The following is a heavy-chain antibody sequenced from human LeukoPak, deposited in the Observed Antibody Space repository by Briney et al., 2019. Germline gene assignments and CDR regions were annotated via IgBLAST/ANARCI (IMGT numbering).Heavy chain of an antibody. D-gene: IGHD3-3*01. CDR3: ARHDSSITIFGVVIISGAFDI. Sequence: SETLSLTCTVSGGSITSYYWSWIRQPPGKGLEWIGYIYYSGSTNYNPSLKSRVTISVDTSKNQFSLKLSSVTAADTAVYYCARHDSSITIFGVVIISGAFDIWGQGTMVTVSS. CDR2: IYYSGST. V-gene: IGHV4-59*08. J-gene: IGHJ3*02. CDR1: GGSITSYY.